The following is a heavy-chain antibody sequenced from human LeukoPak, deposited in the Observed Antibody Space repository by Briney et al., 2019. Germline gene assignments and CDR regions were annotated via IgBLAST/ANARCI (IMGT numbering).Heavy chain of an antibody. CDR2: IRSKPYGGTT. V-gene: IGHV3-49*03. CDR1: GFTFSDYA. D-gene: IGHD2-15*01. CDR3: TRRFPIWRVDI. Sequence: GGPLRLSCTASGFTFSDYAMNWFRQAPGKGLEWVGFIRSKPYGGTTEYAASVKGRFTISRDDSKSIAYLQMNTLKTEDTAVYYCTRRFPIWRVDIWGQGTLVTVSS. J-gene: IGHJ4*02.